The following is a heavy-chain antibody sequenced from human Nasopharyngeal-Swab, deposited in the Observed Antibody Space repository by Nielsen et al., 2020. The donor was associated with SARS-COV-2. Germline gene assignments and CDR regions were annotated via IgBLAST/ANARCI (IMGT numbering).Heavy chain of an antibody. D-gene: IGHD2/OR15-2a*01. CDR1: GGSISSSSYY. Sequence: SETLSLTCTVSGGSISSSSYYWGRIRQPPGKGLEWIGSIYYSGSTYYNPSLKSRVTISVDTSKNQFSLKLSSVTAADTAVYYCARGFLSMAGLRLTVHFDYWGQGTLVTVSS. V-gene: IGHV4-39*07. CDR2: IYYSGST. CDR3: ARGFLSMAGLRLTVHFDY. J-gene: IGHJ4*02.